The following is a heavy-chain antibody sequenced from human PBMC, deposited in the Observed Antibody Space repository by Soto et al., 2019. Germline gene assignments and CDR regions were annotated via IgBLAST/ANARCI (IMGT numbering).Heavy chain of an antibody. CDR1: GFNFTNYG. V-gene: IGHV3-30*03. D-gene: IGHD2-15*01. J-gene: IGHJ5*02. CDR3: ATTTVVAAAGFDP. CDR2: MANNGNKK. Sequence: QVHLVESGGGVVQPGKSLRLSCGASGFNFTNYGMQWVRQAPGKGLEWVAIMANNGNKKFYSDSVKGRFTVSRDNSENTLFLQMNSLRPEDTAVYYCATTTVVAAAGFDPWGHGTRVIVSS.